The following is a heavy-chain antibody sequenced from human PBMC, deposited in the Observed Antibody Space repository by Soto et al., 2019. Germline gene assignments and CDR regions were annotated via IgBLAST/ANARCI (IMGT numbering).Heavy chain of an antibody. CDR1: GFTFSSYA. J-gene: IGHJ4*02. Sequence: GGSLRLSCAASGFTFSSYAMSWVRQAPGKGLEWVSAISGSGGSTYYADSVKGRFTISRDNSKNTLYLQMNSLRAEDTAVYYCAKDWPGRYCSSTSCSYFDYWGQGTLVTVSS. V-gene: IGHV3-23*01. D-gene: IGHD2-2*01. CDR2: ISGSGGST. CDR3: AKDWPGRYCSSTSCSYFDY.